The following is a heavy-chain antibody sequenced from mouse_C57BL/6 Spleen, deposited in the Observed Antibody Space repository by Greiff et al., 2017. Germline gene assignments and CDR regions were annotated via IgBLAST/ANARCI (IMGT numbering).Heavy chain of an antibody. CDR2: IYPRDGST. J-gene: IGHJ4*01. CDR3: ARQQLRPSYYYAMYY. V-gene: IGHV1-78*01. D-gene: IGHD3-2*02. CDR1: GYTFTDHT. Sequence: QVQLQQSDAELVKPGASVKISCKASGYTFTDHTIHWMKQRPEQGLEWIGYIYPRDGSTKYNEKFKGKATLTADKSSSTAYMQLNSLTSEDSAVYFCARQQLRPSYYYAMYYWGQGTSVTVSS.